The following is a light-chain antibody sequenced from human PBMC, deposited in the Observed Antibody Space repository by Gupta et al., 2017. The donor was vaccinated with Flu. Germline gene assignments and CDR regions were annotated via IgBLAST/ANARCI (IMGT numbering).Light chain of an antibody. J-gene: IGKJ2*01. V-gene: IGKV3-11*01. CDR2: DAS. Sequence: RATLCCRASESLKDYLAWYQQKPGQAPSLLIFDASHRAAGVAARFSGRGSGTDFTLTISSLEPEDSAIYYCQQRNYWPSGTFGQGTKVEI. CDR1: ESLKDY. CDR3: QQRNYWPSGT.